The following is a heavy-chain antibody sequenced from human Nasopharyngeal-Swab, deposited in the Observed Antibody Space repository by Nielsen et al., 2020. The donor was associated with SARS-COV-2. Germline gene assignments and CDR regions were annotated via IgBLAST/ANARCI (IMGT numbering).Heavy chain of an antibody. V-gene: IGHV4-31*03. Sequence: LSLSCTVSGGSISSGGSYWSWIRQPPGKGLEWLGYIYYSGSTYYNPSLKSRVTISVDTSKNQFSLKLSSVTAADTAVYYCAREPSSSSWYRVKYYYYYGMDVWGQGTTVTVSS. CDR1: GGSISSGGSY. J-gene: IGHJ6*02. CDR2: IYYSGST. D-gene: IGHD6-13*01. CDR3: AREPSSSSWYRVKYYYYYGMDV.